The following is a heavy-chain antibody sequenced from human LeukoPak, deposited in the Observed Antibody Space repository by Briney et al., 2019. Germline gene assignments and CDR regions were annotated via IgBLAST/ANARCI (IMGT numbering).Heavy chain of an antibody. J-gene: IGHJ3*02. Sequence: GGSLKLSCAASGFTFSSYAMSWVRQAPGKGLEWVSAISGSGGSTYYADSVKGRFTISRDNSKNTLYLQMNSMRAEDTAVYYCAKAGHVLLWFGESLFGAFDIWGQGTMVTVSS. CDR1: GFTFSSYA. CDR2: ISGSGGST. D-gene: IGHD3-10*01. CDR3: AKAGHVLLWFGESLFGAFDI. V-gene: IGHV3-23*01.